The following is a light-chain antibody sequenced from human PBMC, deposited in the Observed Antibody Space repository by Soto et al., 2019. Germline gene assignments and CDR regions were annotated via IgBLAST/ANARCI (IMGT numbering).Light chain of an antibody. CDR1: QSVSSSY. Sequence: EVVLTQSPGTLSLSPGERATLSCRASQSVSSSYLAWYQQKPGQAPRLLIYGASSRATGIPDRFSGGGSGTDFTLTISRLGPEDFAVYYCQQSGTSPPTFGQGTKVDIK. CDR3: QQSGTSPPT. V-gene: IGKV3-20*01. J-gene: IGKJ1*01. CDR2: GAS.